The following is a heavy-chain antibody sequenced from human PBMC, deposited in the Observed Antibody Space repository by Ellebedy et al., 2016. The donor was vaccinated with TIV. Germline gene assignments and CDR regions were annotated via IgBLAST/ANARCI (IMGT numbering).Heavy chain of an antibody. D-gene: IGHD4-11*01. V-gene: IGHV3-23*01. J-gene: IGHJ4*02. CDR3: AQDPDYSYFLPFDS. Sequence: GESLKISCEASGFTFRSYAMSWVRQAPGKGLEWVSAISGSGGSTYYADSVKGRFTISRDNIKNILYLQMHSLRADDTAVYYCAQDPDYSYFLPFDSWGQGTLVTVSS. CDR2: ISGSGGST. CDR1: GFTFRSYA.